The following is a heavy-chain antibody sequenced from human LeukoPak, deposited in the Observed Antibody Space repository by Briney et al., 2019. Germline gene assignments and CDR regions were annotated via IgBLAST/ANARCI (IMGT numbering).Heavy chain of an antibody. CDR3: ARRPPTYYYDSSGPFGWFDP. D-gene: IGHD3-22*01. J-gene: IGHJ5*02. Sequence: SETLSLTCAVYGGSFSGYYWSWIRQPPGKGLEWIGELNHSGSTNYNPSLKSRVTISVDTSKNQFSLKLSSVTAADTAVYYCARRPPTYYYDSSGPFGWFDPWGQGTLVTVSS. V-gene: IGHV4-34*01. CDR2: LNHSGST. CDR1: GGSFSGYY.